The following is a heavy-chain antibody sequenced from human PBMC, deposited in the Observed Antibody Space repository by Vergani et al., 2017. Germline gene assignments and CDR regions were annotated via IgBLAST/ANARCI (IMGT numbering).Heavy chain of an antibody. CDR3: AKTGMATATYYGVDD. V-gene: IGHV1-69*13. D-gene: IGHD5-24*01. Sequence: QVQLVQSGDEVKKPGSSVKVSCKASGGIVSNYAITWVRQAPGHGLEWLGRIIPVFGTTDYGQRFQGRVTITADESTSTAYMELSGLKSDDADVYYCAKTGMATATYYGVDDWCDETTVAVAS. J-gene: IGHJ6*04. CDR1: GGIVSNYA. CDR2: IIPVFGTT.